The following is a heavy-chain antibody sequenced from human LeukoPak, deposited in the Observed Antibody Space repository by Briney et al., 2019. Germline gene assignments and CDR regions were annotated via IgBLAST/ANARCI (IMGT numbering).Heavy chain of an antibody. V-gene: IGHV4-34*01. CDR2: INHSGST. J-gene: IGHJ3*02. Sequence: SETLSLTCTVSGGSISGYYWSWIRQPPGKGLEWIGEINHSGSTNYNPSLKSRVTISVDTSKNQFSLKLSSVTAADTAVYYCVRHQYSSSARGGNAFDIWGQGTMVTVSS. D-gene: IGHD6-6*01. CDR1: GGSISGYY. CDR3: VRHQYSSSARGGNAFDI.